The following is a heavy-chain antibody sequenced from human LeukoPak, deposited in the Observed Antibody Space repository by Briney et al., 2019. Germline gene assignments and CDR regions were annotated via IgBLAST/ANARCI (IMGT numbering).Heavy chain of an antibody. CDR3: ARGYSSSWYFRAQYFQH. CDR1: GGSSSGYY. V-gene: IGHV4-34*01. CDR2: INHSGST. Sequence: SETLSLTCAVYGGSSSGYYWSWIRQPPGKGLEWIGEINHSGSTNYNPSLKSRVTISVDTSKNQFSLKLSSVTAADTAVYYCARGYSSSWYFRAQYFQHWGQGTLVTVSS. D-gene: IGHD6-13*01. J-gene: IGHJ1*01.